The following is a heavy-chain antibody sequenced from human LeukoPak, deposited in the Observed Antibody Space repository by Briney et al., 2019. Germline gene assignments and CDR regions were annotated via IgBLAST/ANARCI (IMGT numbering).Heavy chain of an antibody. V-gene: IGHV3-23*01. D-gene: IGHD3-22*01. CDR3: AKAGYYYDSRIDY. CDR2: ISGSGGST. Sequence: GGSLRLSCVASGFTFSSYAMSWVRQAPGKGLEWVSAISGSGGSTYYADSVKGRFTISRDNSKNTLYLQMNSLRAEDTAVYYCAKAGYYYDSRIDYWGQGTLVTVSS. J-gene: IGHJ4*02. CDR1: GFTFSSYA.